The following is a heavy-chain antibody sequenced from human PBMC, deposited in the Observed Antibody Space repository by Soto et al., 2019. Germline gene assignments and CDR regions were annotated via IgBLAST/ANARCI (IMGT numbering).Heavy chain of an antibody. D-gene: IGHD2-2*01. J-gene: IGHJ6*02. Sequence: ASVKVSCKAFGYTFTSYGISWVRQAPGQGLEWMGWISVYNGNTNYAQKNQGRVTMTTDTSTSTAYMELRSLRSDDTAVYYCARDRYCSSTSCYGGGYYYYGMDVWGQGTTVTVSS. CDR1: GYTFTSYG. CDR2: ISVYNGNT. V-gene: IGHV1-18*01. CDR3: ARDRYCSSTSCYGGGYYYYGMDV.